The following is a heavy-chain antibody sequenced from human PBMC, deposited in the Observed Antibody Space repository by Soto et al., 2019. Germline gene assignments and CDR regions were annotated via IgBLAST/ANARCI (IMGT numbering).Heavy chain of an antibody. CDR3: AKEWIDVAVFDY. CDR2: INSGGGST. D-gene: IGHD5-12*01. J-gene: IGHJ4*02. V-gene: IGHV3-74*01. Sequence: GGALRLSCAASGFTFSSYWMHWVRPAPGKGLGWVSRINSGGGSTSYADSVKGRFTISRDNSKNTLYLQMNSLRAEDTAVYYCAKEWIDVAVFDYWGQGTLVTVSS. CDR1: GFTFSSYW.